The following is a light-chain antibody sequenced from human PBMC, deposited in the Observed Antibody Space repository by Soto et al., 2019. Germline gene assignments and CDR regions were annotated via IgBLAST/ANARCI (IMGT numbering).Light chain of an antibody. J-gene: IGLJ1*01. CDR3: NSYTSSSTDV. CDR2: DVS. V-gene: IGLV2-14*03. Sequence: QSVLTQPGSVSGSPGQSITVSCTGTSSDVGGSDHVNWYQQHPGKAPKLMIFDVSNRPSGVSTRFSGSKSGNAASLTISGLQAEDEADYYCNSYTSSSTDVFGTGTKLTVL. CDR1: SSDVGGSDH.